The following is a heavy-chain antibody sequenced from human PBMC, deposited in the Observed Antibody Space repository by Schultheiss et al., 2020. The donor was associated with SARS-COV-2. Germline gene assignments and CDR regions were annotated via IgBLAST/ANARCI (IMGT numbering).Heavy chain of an antibody. V-gene: IGHV4-61*08. J-gene: IGHJ3*01. CDR3: ARGRLVRLLGAFDL. D-gene: IGHD3-9*01. Sequence: SQTLSLTCSVSGGSIDTGDYFWSWIRQPPVKGLEWIGYIHYRGHTKYNPSLKSRVTISVDTSKNQFSLKLSSVTAADTAVYYCARGRLVRLLGAFDLWGQGTTVTVSS. CDR1: GGSIDTGDYF. CDR2: IHYRGHT.